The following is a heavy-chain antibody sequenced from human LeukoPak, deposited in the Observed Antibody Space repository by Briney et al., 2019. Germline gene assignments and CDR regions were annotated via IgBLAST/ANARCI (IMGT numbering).Heavy chain of an antibody. Sequence: ASVKVSCKASGYTFTSYDINWVRQATGQGLEWMGWMNPNSGNTGYAQKFQGRVTMTRNTSISTAYMELSSLRSEDTAVYYCARNGAVAGKYYYYGMDVWGQGTTVTVSS. CDR1: GYTFTSYD. V-gene: IGHV1-8*01. CDR3: ARNGAVAGKYYYYGMDV. D-gene: IGHD6-19*01. J-gene: IGHJ6*02. CDR2: MNPNSGNT.